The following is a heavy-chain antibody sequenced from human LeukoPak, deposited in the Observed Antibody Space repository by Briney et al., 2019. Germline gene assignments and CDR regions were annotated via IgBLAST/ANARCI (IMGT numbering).Heavy chain of an antibody. Sequence: SETLSLTCTVSGGSISSGGYYWSWIRQPPGKGLEWIGYIYHSGSTYYNPPLKSRVTISVDTSKNQFSLKLSSVTAADTAVYYCARDVPGDYVLDAFDIWGQGTMVTVSS. CDR3: ARDVPGDYVLDAFDI. J-gene: IGHJ3*02. V-gene: IGHV4-30-2*01. CDR1: GGSISSGGYY. D-gene: IGHD4-17*01. CDR2: IYHSGST.